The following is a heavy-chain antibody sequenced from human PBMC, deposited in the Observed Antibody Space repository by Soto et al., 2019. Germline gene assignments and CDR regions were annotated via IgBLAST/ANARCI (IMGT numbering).Heavy chain of an antibody. J-gene: IGHJ4*02. D-gene: IGHD3-22*01. CDR1: GFTVSSNY. CDR3: ARVNTYYDSSGSSYYFDY. CDR2: IYSGGST. Sequence: PGGSLRLSCAASGFTVSSNYMSWVRQAPGKGLEWVSVIYSGGSTYYADSVKGRFTISRDNSKNTLYLQMNSLRAEDTAVYYCARVNTYYDSSGSSYYFDYWGQGTLVTVSS. V-gene: IGHV3-53*01.